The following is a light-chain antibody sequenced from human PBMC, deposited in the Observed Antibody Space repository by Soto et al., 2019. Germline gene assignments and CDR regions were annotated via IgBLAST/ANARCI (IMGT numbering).Light chain of an antibody. J-gene: IGLJ2*01. CDR3: CSYAGSTNYVV. Sequence: QSALTQPASVSGSPGQSITISCTGTSSDVGRYNLVSWYQQHPGKAPKLIIYEVSKWPSGVSNRFSGSKSGNTAALTISGLQAEDEADYYCCSYAGSTNYVVFGGGTKVTVL. CDR2: EVS. CDR1: SSDVGRYNL. V-gene: IGLV2-23*02.